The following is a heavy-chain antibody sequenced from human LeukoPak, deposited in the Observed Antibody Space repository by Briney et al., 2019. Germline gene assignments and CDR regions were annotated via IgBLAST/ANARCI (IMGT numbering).Heavy chain of an antibody. D-gene: IGHD2-2*01. J-gene: IGHJ3*01. Sequence: SETLSLTCAVSGYSISSGYYWGWIRQPPGKGLEWIGSIYHSGSTYYNPSLKSRVTISVDTSKNQFSLKLSSVTAADTAVYYCARHVSLDIVAVPAAISVWGQGTMVTVSS. CDR3: ARHVSLDIVAVPAAISV. CDR2: IYHSGST. V-gene: IGHV4-38-2*01. CDR1: GYSISSGYY.